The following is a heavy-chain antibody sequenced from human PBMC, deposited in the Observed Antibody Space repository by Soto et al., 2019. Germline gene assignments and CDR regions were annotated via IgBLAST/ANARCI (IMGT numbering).Heavy chain of an antibody. J-gene: IGHJ5*02. CDR3: ARDRPTDH. CDR2: ITGDTHEA. CDR1: GYTFDRYA. V-gene: IGHV1-18*01. Sequence: QVQLVQSGAEVKKPGASVTVSCKASGYTFDRYAMSWLRQAPGKGLEWMGWITGDTHEATYAQKFQGRVSLTRDRSTTTAYMELRSLRYDDTAVCYCARDRPTDHWGQGTLVTVSS.